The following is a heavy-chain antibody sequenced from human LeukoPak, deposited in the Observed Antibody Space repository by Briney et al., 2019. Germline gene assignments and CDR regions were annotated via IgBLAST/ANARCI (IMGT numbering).Heavy chain of an antibody. CDR3: ARVVGSGYSDY. CDR1: GGSISRYY. J-gene: IGHJ4*02. CDR2: IYYSGST. V-gene: IGHV4-59*01. Sequence: SETLSLTCIVSGGSISRYYWSWIRQPPGNGLEWIGYIYYSGSTNYNPSLKSRVTISVDTSKNQFSLKLSSVIAADTAVYYCARVVGSGYSDYWGQGTLVTVSS. D-gene: IGHD5-12*01.